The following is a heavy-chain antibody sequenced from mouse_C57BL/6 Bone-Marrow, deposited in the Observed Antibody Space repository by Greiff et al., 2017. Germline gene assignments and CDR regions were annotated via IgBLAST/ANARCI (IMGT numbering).Heavy chain of an antibody. CDR1: GFTFTDYY. J-gene: IGHJ2*01. D-gene: IGHD1-1*01. CDR3: ARYSSPYYFDY. CDR2: IRNKANGYTT. V-gene: IGHV7-3*01. Sequence: AASGFTFTDYYMSWVRQPPGKALEWLGFIRNKANGYTTEYSASVKGRFTISRDNSQSILYLQMNALRAEDSATYYCARYSSPYYFDYWGQGTTLTVSS.